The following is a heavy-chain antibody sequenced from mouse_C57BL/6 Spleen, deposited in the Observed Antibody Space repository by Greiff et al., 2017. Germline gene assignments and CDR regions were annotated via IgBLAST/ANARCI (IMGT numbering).Heavy chain of an antibody. CDR1: GYTFTSYW. CDR3: ARSEDYGSPFAY. Sequence: VKLQQPGAELVKPGASVKLSCKASGYTFTSYWMQWVKQRPGQGLEWIGEIDPSDSYTNYNQKFKGKATLTVDTSSSTAYMQLSSLTSEDSAVYYCARSEDYGSPFAYWGQGTLVTVSA. J-gene: IGHJ3*01. D-gene: IGHD1-1*01. CDR2: IDPSDSYT. V-gene: IGHV1-50*01.